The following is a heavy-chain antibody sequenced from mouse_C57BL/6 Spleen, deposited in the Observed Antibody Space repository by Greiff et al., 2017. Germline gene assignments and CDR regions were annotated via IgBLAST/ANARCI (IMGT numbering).Heavy chain of an antibody. CDR3: ARHEGYGNSHYAMDY. D-gene: IGHD2-10*02. V-gene: IGHV1-62-2*01. J-gene: IGHJ4*01. CDR2: FYPGSGSI. CDR1: GYTFTEYT. Sequence: LVESGAELVKPGASVKLSCKASGYTFTEYTIHWVKQRSGQGLEWIGWFYPGSGSIKYNEKFKDKATLTADKSSSTVYMELSRLTSEDSAVYFCARHEGYGNSHYAMDYWGQGTSVTVSS.